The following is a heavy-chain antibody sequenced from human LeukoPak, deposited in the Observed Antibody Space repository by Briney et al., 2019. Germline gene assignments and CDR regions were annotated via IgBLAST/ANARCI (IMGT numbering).Heavy chain of an antibody. CDR1: GFTFSSYG. J-gene: IGHJ4*02. CDR3: AKDLAWRERIPSYYFDY. CDR2: ISGSGGST. D-gene: IGHD1-1*01. V-gene: IGHV3-23*01. Sequence: GGSLRLSCAASGFTFSSYGMSWVRQAPGKGLEWVSAISGSGGSTYYADSVKGRFTISRDNSKNTLYLQMNSLRAEDTAVYYCAKDLAWRERIPSYYFDYWGQGTLVTVSS.